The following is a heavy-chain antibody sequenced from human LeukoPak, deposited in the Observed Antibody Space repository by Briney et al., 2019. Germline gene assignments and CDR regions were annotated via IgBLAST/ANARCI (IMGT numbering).Heavy chain of an antibody. V-gene: IGHV3-30*07. D-gene: IGHD6-13*01. CDR1: GFTFNTYA. Sequence: GGSLRLSCAASGFTFNTYAMHWVRQAPGKGLEWLAVISFDGSNQYHADSVKGRFTISRDNAKNSLYLQMNSLRAEDTAVYYCARDPAAGRDYYYYMDVWGKGTTVTVSS. CDR2: ISFDGSNQ. J-gene: IGHJ6*03. CDR3: ARDPAAGRDYYYYMDV.